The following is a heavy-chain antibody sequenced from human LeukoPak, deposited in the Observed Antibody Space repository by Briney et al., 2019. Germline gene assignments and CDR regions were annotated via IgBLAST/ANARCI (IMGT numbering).Heavy chain of an antibody. D-gene: IGHD3-10*01. J-gene: IGHJ4*02. V-gene: IGHV4-39*07. CDR1: GGSISSSSYY. CDR2: IHHSGST. Sequence: SETLSLTCTVSGGSISSSSYYWGWICQPPGKGLEWIGEIHHSGSTNYSPSLKSRVTISVDKSRNQFSLKLSSVTAADTAVYYCARNGDMVRGVPLDYWGQGTLVTVSS. CDR3: ARNGDMVRGVPLDY.